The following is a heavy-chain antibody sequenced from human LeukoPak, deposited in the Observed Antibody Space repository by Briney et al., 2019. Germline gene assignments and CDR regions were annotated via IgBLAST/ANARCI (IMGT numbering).Heavy chain of an antibody. CDR2: INPNSGGT. J-gene: IGHJ6*03. V-gene: IGHV1-2*02. CDR3: ARGNIGPQFDVVDPYRYYYYYMDV. Sequence: ASVKVSCKASGYTFTGYYMHWVRQAPGQGLEWMGWINPNSGGTNYAQKFQGRVTITADESTSTAYMELSSLRSEDTAVYYCARGNIGPQFDVVDPYRYYYYYMDVWGKGTTVTISS. D-gene: IGHD2-2*01. CDR1: GYTFTGYY.